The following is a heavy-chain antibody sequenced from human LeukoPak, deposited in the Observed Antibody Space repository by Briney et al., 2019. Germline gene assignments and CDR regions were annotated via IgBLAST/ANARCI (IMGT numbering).Heavy chain of an antibody. D-gene: IGHD3-16*02. V-gene: IGHV4-59*01. CDR3: ARAGRLGELSLSPLDY. CDR1: GGSISSYY. J-gene: IGHJ4*02. CDR2: IYYSGST. Sequence: SETLSLTGTVSGGSISSYYWSWIRQPPGKGLEWIGYIYYSGSTNYNPSLKSRVTISVDTSKNQFSLKLSSVTAADTAVYYCARAGRLGELSLSPLDYWGQGTLVTVSS.